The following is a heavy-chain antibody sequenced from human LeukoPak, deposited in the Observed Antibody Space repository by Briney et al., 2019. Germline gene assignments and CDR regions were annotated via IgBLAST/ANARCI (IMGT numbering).Heavy chain of an antibody. CDR1: GFSVSSNY. CDR3: ARDLREHGVFDI. J-gene: IGHJ3*02. Sequence: GGSLRLSCAASGFSVSSNYMSWVRQAPGKGLEWVSEIYKDGNTYYAASVKGRFSISRDKSKNTVYFQMNSLRAEDTAIYFCARDLREHGVFDIWGQGTMVTVSS. D-gene: IGHD1-26*01. V-gene: IGHV3-53*01. CDR2: IYKDGNT.